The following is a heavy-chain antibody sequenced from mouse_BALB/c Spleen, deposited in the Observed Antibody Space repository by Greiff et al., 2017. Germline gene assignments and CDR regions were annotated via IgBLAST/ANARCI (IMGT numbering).Heavy chain of an antibody. CDR1: GFTFSSYA. CDR3: ARHGNNAMDY. D-gene: IGHD5-1-1*01. CDR2: ISSGGST. V-gene: IGHV5-6-5*01. J-gene: IGHJ4*01. Sequence: EVQRVESGGGLVKPGGSLKLSCAASGFTFSSYAMSWVRQTPEKRLEWVASISSGGSTYYPDSVKGRFTISRDNARNILYLQMSSLRSEDTAMYYCARHGNNAMDYWGQGTSVTVSS.